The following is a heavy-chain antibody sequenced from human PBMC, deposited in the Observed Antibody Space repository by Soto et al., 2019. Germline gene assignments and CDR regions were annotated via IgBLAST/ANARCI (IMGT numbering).Heavy chain of an antibody. Sequence: QVQLVQSGAEVKKPGSSVKVSCKASGGTFDIYGFNWARQAPGQGLEWMGTIIPIFGTADYAQKFEGRVSITADNSTSTAYMELRSLTSDDTAMYYCARGGIHYYDSSGHAYDYWGQGTLITVSS. CDR3: ARGGIHYYDSSGHAYDY. CDR1: GGTFDIYG. D-gene: IGHD3-22*01. V-gene: IGHV1-69*06. CDR2: IIPIFGTA. J-gene: IGHJ4*02.